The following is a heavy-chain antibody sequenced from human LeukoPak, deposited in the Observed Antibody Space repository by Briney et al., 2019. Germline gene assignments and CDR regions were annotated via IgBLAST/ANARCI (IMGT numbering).Heavy chain of an antibody. CDR2: INHSGST. D-gene: IGHD3-22*01. Sequence: SETLSLTCAVYGGSFSGYYWSWIRQPPGKGLEWIGEINHSGSTNYNPSLKSRVTISVDTSKNQFSLKLSSVTAADTAVYYCARGAYYYDSSGYLMNYFDYWGQGTLVTVSS. V-gene: IGHV4-34*01. J-gene: IGHJ4*02. CDR3: ARGAYYYDSSGYLMNYFDY. CDR1: GGSFSGYY.